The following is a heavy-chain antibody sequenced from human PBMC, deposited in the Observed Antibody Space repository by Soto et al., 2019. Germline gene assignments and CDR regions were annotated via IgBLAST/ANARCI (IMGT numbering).Heavy chain of an antibody. CDR1: GYTFTSYA. V-gene: IGHV1-3*01. J-gene: IGHJ5*02. D-gene: IGHD3-16*01. CDR2: INAGNGNT. Sequence: ASVKVSCKASGYTFTSYAMHWVRQAPGQRLEWMGWINAGNGNTKYSQKFQGRVTITRDTSASTAYMELSSLRSEDTAVYYCARAYDYVNWLAPGGKGPLVTVPS. CDR3: ARAYDYVNWLAP.